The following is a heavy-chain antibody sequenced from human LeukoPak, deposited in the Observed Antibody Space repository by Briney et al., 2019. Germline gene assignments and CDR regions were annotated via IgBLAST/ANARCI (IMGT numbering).Heavy chain of an antibody. Sequence: SETLSLTCAVYGGSFSGYYWSWIRQPPGKGLEWIGEINHSGSTYYNPSLKSRVTISVDTSRNQFSLKLSSVTAADTAVYYCARGQGGYCSGGSCPGGWFDPWGQGTLVTVSS. CDR2: INHSGST. D-gene: IGHD2-15*01. CDR3: ARGQGGYCSGGSCPGGWFDP. J-gene: IGHJ5*02. CDR1: GGSFSGYY. V-gene: IGHV4-34*01.